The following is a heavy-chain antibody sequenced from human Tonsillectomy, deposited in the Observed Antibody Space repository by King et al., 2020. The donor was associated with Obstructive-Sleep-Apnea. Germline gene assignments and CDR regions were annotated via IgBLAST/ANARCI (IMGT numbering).Heavy chain of an antibody. Sequence: VQLVESGGVVVQPGGSLRLSCAASGFTFDDYDMHWVRQAPGKGLEWVSLIRWDGGSTYYADSVKGRFTISRDNSKNSLYLQMNSLRAEDTALYYCAKPGGTVVVGVSFDYWGQGTLVTVSS. D-gene: IGHD4-23*01. J-gene: IGHJ4*02. V-gene: IGHV3-43D*03. CDR1: GFTFDDYD. CDR2: IRWDGGST. CDR3: AKPGGTVVVGVSFDY.